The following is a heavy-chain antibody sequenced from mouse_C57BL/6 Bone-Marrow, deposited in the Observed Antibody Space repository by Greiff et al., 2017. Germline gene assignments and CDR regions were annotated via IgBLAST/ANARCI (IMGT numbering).Heavy chain of an antibody. D-gene: IGHD2-2*01. CDR2: IYPGDGDT. J-gene: IGHJ2*01. CDR1: GYAFSSSW. Sequence: VQLVESGPELVKPGASVKISCKASGYAFSSSWMNWVKQRPGKGLEWIGRIYPGDGDTNYNGKFKGKATLTADKSSSTAYMQLSSLTSEDSAVYFCARRGSTMVSAYYFDYWGQGTTLTVSS. V-gene: IGHV1-82*01. CDR3: ARRGSTMVSAYYFDY.